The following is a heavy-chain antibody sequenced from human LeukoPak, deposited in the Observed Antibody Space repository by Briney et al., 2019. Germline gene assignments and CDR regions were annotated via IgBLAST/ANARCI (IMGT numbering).Heavy chain of an antibody. Sequence: SGGSLRLSCAASGFIVSSNYMSWVRQAPGKGLEWVSVIHSDGSTYYADSVKGRFTISRDNSKNTLYLQMNSLRVEDTARYYCAKDVFLEQWLAQFQHGGQGTLVTVSS. CDR3: AKDVFLEQWLAQFQH. CDR2: IHSDGST. V-gene: IGHV3-53*05. D-gene: IGHD6-19*01. CDR1: GFIVSSNY. J-gene: IGHJ1*01.